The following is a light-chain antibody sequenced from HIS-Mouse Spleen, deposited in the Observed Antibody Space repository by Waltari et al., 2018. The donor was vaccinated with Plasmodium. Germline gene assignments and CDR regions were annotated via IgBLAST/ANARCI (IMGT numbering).Light chain of an antibody. V-gene: IGLV2-14*03. Sequence: QSALTQPASVSGSPGQSITISCTGTSSDVGGYNYVSWYQPHPGKAPKLMIYDVSNRPSGVPIRFSASKSGNTAPLTISGLQAEDEADYSCSSYTRSSTLVFGGGTKLTVL. CDR1: SSDVGGYNY. CDR2: DVS. J-gene: IGLJ2*01. CDR3: SSYTRSSTLV.